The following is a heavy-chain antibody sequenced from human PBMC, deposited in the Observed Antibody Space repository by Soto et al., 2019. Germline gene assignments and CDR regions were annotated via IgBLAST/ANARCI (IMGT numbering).Heavy chain of an antibody. Sequence: ASVKVSCKASGYTFTGYYMHWVRQAPGQVLEWMGWINPNSGGTNYAQKFQGRVTMTRDTSISTAYMELSRLRSDDTAVYYCARGASSSSPYYYSGMDVWGQGTTVTVSS. CDR2: INPNSGGT. J-gene: IGHJ6*02. CDR1: GYTFTGYY. CDR3: ARGASSSSPYYYSGMDV. D-gene: IGHD6-6*01. V-gene: IGHV1-2*02.